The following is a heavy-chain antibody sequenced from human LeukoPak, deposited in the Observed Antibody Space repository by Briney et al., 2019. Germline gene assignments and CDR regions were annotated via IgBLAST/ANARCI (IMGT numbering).Heavy chain of an antibody. CDR1: GDSISSYY. J-gene: IGHJ5*02. CDR2: IFYTGST. D-gene: IGHD2-15*01. V-gene: IGHV4-59*01. CDR3: AREGSFLYGWFDP. Sequence: SETLSLTCTVYGDSISSYYWSWIRQPPGKGLEWIGYIFYTGSTNYNPSLKSRVTISVDTSKNQFSLKLSSVTAADTAVYYCAREGSFLYGWFDPWGQGTLVTVSS.